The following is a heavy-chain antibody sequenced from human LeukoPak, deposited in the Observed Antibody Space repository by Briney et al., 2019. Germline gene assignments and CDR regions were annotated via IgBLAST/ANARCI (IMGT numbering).Heavy chain of an antibody. D-gene: IGHD3-10*01. V-gene: IGHV3-23*01. J-gene: IGHJ5*02. Sequence: GGSLRLSCSASGFTFSNYGMSWVRQAPGKGLEWVSCISGSGGNTYYADSGKGRFTISRDNSKNPLYLQMNSLSAEDTALYYCAKHPFNYYYQNWFDPWGQGTLVTVSS. CDR2: ISGSGGNT. CDR1: GFTFSNYG. CDR3: AKHPFNYYYQNWFDP.